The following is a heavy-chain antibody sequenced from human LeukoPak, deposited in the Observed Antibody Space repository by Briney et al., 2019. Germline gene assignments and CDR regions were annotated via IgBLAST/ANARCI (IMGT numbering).Heavy chain of an antibody. Sequence: SETLSLTCTVSGGSISSYYWSWIRQPPGKGLEWIGYIYYSGSTNYNPSLKSRVTISVDTSKNQFSLKLSSVTAADTAVYYCARTEYSYGSEYYLDYWGQGTLVTVSS. J-gene: IGHJ4*02. D-gene: IGHD5-18*01. CDR1: GGSISSYY. V-gene: IGHV4-59*08. CDR2: IYYSGST. CDR3: ARTEYSYGSEYYLDY.